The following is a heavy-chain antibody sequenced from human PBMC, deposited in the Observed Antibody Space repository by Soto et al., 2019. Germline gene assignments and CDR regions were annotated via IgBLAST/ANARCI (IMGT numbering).Heavy chain of an antibody. D-gene: IGHD4-17*01. J-gene: IGHJ5*02. V-gene: IGHV1-18*01. CDR1: GYTFTSYG. Sequence: GASVKVSCKASGYTFTSYGISWVRQAPGQGLEWMGWISAYNGNTNYAQKLQGRVTMTTDTSTSTAYMELRSLRSDDTAVYYCARVAMYGDYIYWFDPSGQGTLVTVSS. CDR2: ISAYNGNT. CDR3: ARVAMYGDYIYWFDP.